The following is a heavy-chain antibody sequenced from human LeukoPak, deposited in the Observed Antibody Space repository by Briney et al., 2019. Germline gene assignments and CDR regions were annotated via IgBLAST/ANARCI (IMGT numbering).Heavy chain of an antibody. Sequence: GTSLRLSCAASGFTFSTYGMHWVRQAPDKGLEWVGVISSDGSNTYYADSVKGRFTTSRDNSKDTLYLQMNSLRAEDTAVYYCARRGKYCSSTSCYHYFDYWGQGTLVTVSS. J-gene: IGHJ4*02. D-gene: IGHD2-2*01. V-gene: IGHV3-30*03. CDR1: GFTFSTYG. CDR3: ARRGKYCSSTSCYHYFDY. CDR2: ISSDGSNT.